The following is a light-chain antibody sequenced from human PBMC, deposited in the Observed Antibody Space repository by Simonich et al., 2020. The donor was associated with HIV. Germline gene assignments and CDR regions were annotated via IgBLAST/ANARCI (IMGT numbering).Light chain of an antibody. CDR2: DAS. CDR1: QDISSA. CDR3: QQYNGYPLT. Sequence: AIQLTQSPSSLSASVGDRVTITCRTSQDISSALAWYKQKPGKTPRVLIYDASRLESGVPSRFSGSGSGTDFTLTISGLQPEDFAVYYCQQYNGYPLTFGGGTKVEIK. V-gene: IGKV1-13*02. J-gene: IGKJ4*01.